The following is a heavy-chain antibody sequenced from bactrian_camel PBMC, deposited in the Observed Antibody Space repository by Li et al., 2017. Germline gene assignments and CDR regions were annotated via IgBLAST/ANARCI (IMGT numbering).Heavy chain of an antibody. D-gene: IGHD2*01. CDR3: AADQWCLEAHLLVVWGYKY. J-gene: IGHJ4*01. CDR1: LYAYSTYC. V-gene: IGHV3S53*01. Sequence: QVQLVESGGGSVQAGGSLRLSCSTSLYAYSTYCLAWFRQAPGKEREAVANIDSDGTTDYADPVKGRFTISQDNAKNTVYLQMNSLKPEDTGMYYCAADQWCLEAHLLVVWGYKYWSQGTQVTVS. CDR2: IDSDGTT.